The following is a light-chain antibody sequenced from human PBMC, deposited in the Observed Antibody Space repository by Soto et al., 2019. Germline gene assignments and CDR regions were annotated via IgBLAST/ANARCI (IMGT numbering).Light chain of an antibody. Sequence: EIAMTHYAAILSVSLGPRATLSCRASQSVRSNLAWYQQKPGHAPSLLIDSASTRATGFPATFSGSGSVTEFTLTMRSLQSEDFAVYYCPHQKNCPRTFGQGTKVDI. CDR2: SAS. CDR3: PHQKNCPRT. J-gene: IGKJ1*01. CDR1: QSVRSN. V-gene: IGKV3-15*01.